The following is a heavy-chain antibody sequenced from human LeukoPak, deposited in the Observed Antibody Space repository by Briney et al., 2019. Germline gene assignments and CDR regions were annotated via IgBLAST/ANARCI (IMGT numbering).Heavy chain of an antibody. V-gene: IGHV3-30*03. D-gene: IGHD1-26*01. J-gene: IGHJ6*02. CDR1: GFAFSSYG. CDR2: ILYDGSNK. CDR3: TRGAGSTAVMGDITYYYPMDV. Sequence: GGSLRLSCAAPGFAFSSYGMHWVRQAPGKGLEWVAVILYDGSNKYYADSVKGRFTISRDNSKNTLYLQMNSPETEDTAVYYCTRGAGSTAVMGDITYYYPMDVWGQGTTVTVSS.